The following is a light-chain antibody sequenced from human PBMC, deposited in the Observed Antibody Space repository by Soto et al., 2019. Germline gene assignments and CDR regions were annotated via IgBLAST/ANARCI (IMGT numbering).Light chain of an antibody. CDR2: DVS. J-gene: IGLJ2*01. Sequence: QSALTQPASVSGSPGQSITISCTGTSRDVGYYNYVSWYQQRPGKAPKLMIFDVSNRPSGVSNRFSGSKSGNTASLTISGLQAEDEADYYCTSFTASSTPVVFGGGTKLTVL. CDR1: SRDVGYYNY. V-gene: IGLV2-14*03. CDR3: TSFTASSTPVV.